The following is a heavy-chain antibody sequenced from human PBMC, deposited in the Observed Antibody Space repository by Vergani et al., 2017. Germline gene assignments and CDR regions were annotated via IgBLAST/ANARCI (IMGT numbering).Heavy chain of an antibody. Sequence: QVQLQESGPGLVKPSQTLSLTCTVSGGSISSGSYYWSWIRQPAGKGLEWIGRIYTNGSTNYNPSLKSRVTISVDTSKNQFSLKLSSVTAADTAVYYCARGGVAATSYFDYWGQGTLVTVSS. V-gene: IGHV4-61*02. CDR1: GGSISSGSYY. J-gene: IGHJ4*02. CDR2: IYTNGST. D-gene: IGHD2-15*01. CDR3: ARGGVAATSYFDY.